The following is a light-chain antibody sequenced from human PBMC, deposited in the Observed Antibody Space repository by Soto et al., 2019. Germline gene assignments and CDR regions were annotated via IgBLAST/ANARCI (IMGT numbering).Light chain of an antibody. Sequence: QTVVTQAPSASGTPGQRVTISCTGSSSNIGSNYVYWYQQVPGTAPKLLIYGNNQRPSGVPDRLSGSKSGTSASLAISGLQSEDEADYYCAAWDDSLNGRVFGGGTKLTVL. CDR2: GNN. CDR3: AAWDDSLNGRV. V-gene: IGLV1-47*01. J-gene: IGLJ3*02. CDR1: SSNIGSNY.